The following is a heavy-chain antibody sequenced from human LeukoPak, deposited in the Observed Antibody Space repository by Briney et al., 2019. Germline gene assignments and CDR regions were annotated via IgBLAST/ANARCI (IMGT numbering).Heavy chain of an antibody. D-gene: IGHD2-15*01. CDR1: GFTFSTYT. CDR3: ARRYCSGGSCGVGPYFDY. CDR2: ITSGGTI. Sequence: PGGSVRLSCAASGFTFSTYTMNWVRQAPGEGLEGLSHITSGGTIYYADFVKGRFTISRDNAKSSLYLQMSSLRDEDTAVYYCARRYCSGGSCGVGPYFDYWGQGTLVTVSS. V-gene: IGHV3-48*02. J-gene: IGHJ4*02.